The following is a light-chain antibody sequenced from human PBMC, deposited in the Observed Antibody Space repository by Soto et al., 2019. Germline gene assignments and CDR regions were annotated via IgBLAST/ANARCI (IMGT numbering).Light chain of an antibody. Sequence: QSALTQPASVSGSPGQSITISCTGTSGDVGGYNYVSWYQRHPGQAPKLIIYGVTNRPSGVSDRFSGFKSGNTASLTISGLRAEDEGDYYCSSYISRTFVVFGGGTKVTVL. J-gene: IGLJ2*01. CDR3: SSYISRTFVV. CDR1: SGDVGGYNY. CDR2: GVT. V-gene: IGLV2-14*01.